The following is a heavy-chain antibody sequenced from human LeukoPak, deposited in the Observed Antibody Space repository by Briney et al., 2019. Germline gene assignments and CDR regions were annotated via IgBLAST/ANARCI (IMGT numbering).Heavy chain of an antibody. CDR2: TYYRAKWYN. Sequence: SQTLSLTCASSGDIVSIDSAAWNWIRQSPSRGLEWLGRTYYRAKWYNDYAVSLKSRITINADTSKNQFSLQMYSVTPEDKAVYYCARQGCNGLSCYGASWGQGILVTVSS. V-gene: IGHV6-1*01. D-gene: IGHD2-8*01. CDR1: GDIVSIDSAA. CDR3: ARQGCNGLSCYGAS. J-gene: IGHJ5*02.